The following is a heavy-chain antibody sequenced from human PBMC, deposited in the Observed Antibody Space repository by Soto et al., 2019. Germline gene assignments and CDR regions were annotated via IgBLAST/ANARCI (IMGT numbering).Heavy chain of an antibody. D-gene: IGHD3-3*01. CDR3: ARSGRYYDFWSGYYSSTGYSKDGMDV. Sequence: AGGSLRLSCAASGFTFSSYSMNWVRQAPGKGLEWVSSISSSSSYIYYADSVKGRFTISRDNAKNSLYLQMNSLRAEDTAVYYCARSGRYYDFWSGYYSSTGYSKDGMDVWGQGTTVTVSS. CDR1: GFTFSSYS. V-gene: IGHV3-21*01. CDR2: ISSSSSYI. J-gene: IGHJ6*02.